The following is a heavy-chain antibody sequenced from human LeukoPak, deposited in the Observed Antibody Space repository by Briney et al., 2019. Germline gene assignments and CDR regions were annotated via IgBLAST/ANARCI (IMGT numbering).Heavy chain of an antibody. V-gene: IGHV3-74*01. CDR3: ARASNRNSINFDY. J-gene: IGHJ4*02. CDR2: LNSNGGST. CDR1: GFTFSSYW. D-gene: IGHD1-7*01. Sequence: GGSLRLSCAASGFTFSSYWMHWVRQAPGKGLVWVSRLNSNGGSTDYADSVKGRFTISRDNAETTLHLQMNNLSAEDTAVYYCARASNRNSINFDYWGQGALVTVSS.